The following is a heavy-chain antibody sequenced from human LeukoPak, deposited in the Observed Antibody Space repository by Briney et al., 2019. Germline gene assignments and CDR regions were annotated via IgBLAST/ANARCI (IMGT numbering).Heavy chain of an antibody. D-gene: IGHD3-22*01. CDR1: GYSFTSCW. V-gene: IGHV5-51*01. Sequence: PGESLKISCKGSGYSFTSCWIGWVRQMPGKGLEWMGIIYPGDSDTRYSPSFQGQVTISADKSISTAYLQWSSLKASDTAMYYCARREYYYDSSGYLLGAFDIWGQGTMVTVSS. CDR2: IYPGDSDT. CDR3: ARREYYYDSSGYLLGAFDI. J-gene: IGHJ3*02.